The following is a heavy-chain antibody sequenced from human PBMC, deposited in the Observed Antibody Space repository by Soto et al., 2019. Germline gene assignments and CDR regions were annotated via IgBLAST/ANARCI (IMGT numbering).Heavy chain of an antibody. CDR1: GGTFSSYA. J-gene: IGHJ3*02. CDR2: IIPIFGTA. V-gene: IGHV1-69*13. CDR3: ARPRLPGDYDSSGYNGPAFDI. D-gene: IGHD3-22*01. Sequence: GASVKVSCKASGGTFSSYAISWVRQAPGQGLEWMGGIIPIFGTANYAQKLQGRVTITADESTSTAYMELSSLRSEDTAVYYCARPRLPGDYDSSGYNGPAFDIWGQGTVVTVSS.